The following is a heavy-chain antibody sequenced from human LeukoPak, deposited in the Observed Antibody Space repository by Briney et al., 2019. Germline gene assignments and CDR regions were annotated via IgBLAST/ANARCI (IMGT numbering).Heavy chain of an antibody. Sequence: PGRSLRLSCAASGFTFSSYAMHWVRQAPGKGLERVAVISYDGSNKYYADSVKGRFTISRDNSKNTLYLQMNSLRAEDTAVYYCASHSDYGDYTTMRYWGQGTLVTVSS. CDR2: ISYDGSNK. J-gene: IGHJ4*02. D-gene: IGHD4-17*01. CDR1: GFTFSSYA. CDR3: ASHSDYGDYTTMRY. V-gene: IGHV3-30-3*01.